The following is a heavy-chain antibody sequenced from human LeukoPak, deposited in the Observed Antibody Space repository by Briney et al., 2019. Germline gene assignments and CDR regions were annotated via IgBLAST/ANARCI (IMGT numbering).Heavy chain of an antibody. CDR1: GYSFTSYW. CDR3: ARPHSSGWYEAY. Sequence: GESLKISCNGSGYSFTSYWISWGRQMPGKGLEWMGRIDPSDSYTNYSPSFQGHVTISADKSISTAYLQWSSLKASDTAMYYCARPHSSGWYEAYWGQGTLVTVSS. J-gene: IGHJ4*02. D-gene: IGHD6-19*01. V-gene: IGHV5-10-1*01. CDR2: IDPSDSYT.